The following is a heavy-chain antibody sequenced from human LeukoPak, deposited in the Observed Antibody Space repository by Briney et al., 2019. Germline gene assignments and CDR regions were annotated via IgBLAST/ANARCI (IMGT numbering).Heavy chain of an antibody. Sequence: SETLSLTCTVSGGSITSDNWSWIRQPPGKGLEWIGFIYYSGSTNYNPSLKGRLTISLGTSQNQFSLKLSSVTAADTAVYYCARAITTGTTPLDYWGQGTLVTVSS. V-gene: IGHV4-59*01. CDR3: ARAITTGTTPLDY. J-gene: IGHJ4*02. D-gene: IGHD1-1*01. CDR2: IYYSGST. CDR1: GGSITSDN.